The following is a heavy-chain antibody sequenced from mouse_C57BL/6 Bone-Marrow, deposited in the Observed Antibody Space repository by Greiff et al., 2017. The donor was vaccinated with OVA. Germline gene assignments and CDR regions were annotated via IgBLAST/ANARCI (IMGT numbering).Heavy chain of an antibody. CDR1: GYTFTSYW. V-gene: IGHV1-64*01. J-gene: IGHJ4*01. CDR2: IHPNSGST. CDR3: ARAVYEAMDY. D-gene: IGHD1-1*01. Sequence: QVHVKQPGAELVKPGASVKLSCKASGYTFTSYWMHWVKQRPGQGLEWIGMIHPNSGSTNYNEKFKSKATLTVDKSSSTAYMQLSSLTSEDSAVYYCARAVYEAMDYWGQGTSVTVSS.